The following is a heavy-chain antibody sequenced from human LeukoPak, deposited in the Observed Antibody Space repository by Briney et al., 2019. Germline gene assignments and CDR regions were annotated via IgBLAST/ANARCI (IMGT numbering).Heavy chain of an antibody. CDR3: ARVRVTGYSNFAY. CDR1: GFTVSSNY. V-gene: IGHV3-53*01. J-gene: IGHJ4*02. CDR2: IYHSGNT. D-gene: IGHD3-9*01. Sequence: GGSLRLSCAASGFTVSSNYMTWVRQAPGKGLEWVSVIYHSGNTDYADSVKGRFTISRDNSKNTVYLQMSSLRAEDTAVYYCARVRVTGYSNFAYWGQGTLVTVSS.